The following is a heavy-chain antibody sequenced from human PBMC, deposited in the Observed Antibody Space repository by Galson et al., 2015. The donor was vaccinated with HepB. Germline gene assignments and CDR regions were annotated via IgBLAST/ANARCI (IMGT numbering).Heavy chain of an antibody. J-gene: IGHJ4*02. CDR2: INQGGSEK. CDR1: GFTFTTYW. Sequence: SLRLSCAASGFTFTTYWMSWVRQAPGKGLEWVANINQGGSEKYYVDSVKGRFTISRDDAKNSLYLQMNNLRAEDTAVYYCASCKDYYDSSGYWEGNYFDYWGQGILVTVSS. CDR3: ASCKDYYDSSGYWEGNYFDY. D-gene: IGHD3-22*01. V-gene: IGHV3-7*03.